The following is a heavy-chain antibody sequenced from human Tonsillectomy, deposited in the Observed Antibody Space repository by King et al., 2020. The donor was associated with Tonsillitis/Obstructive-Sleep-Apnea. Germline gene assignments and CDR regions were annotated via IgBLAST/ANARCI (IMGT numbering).Heavy chain of an antibody. Sequence: VQLVQSGSELKKPGASVKVSCKASGYTFSNYAIIWVRQAPGQGLEWMGWINTDTGNPTYAQDFTGRFVFSFDTSVRTPYLQIRSLTSEDTAVYYCAREFNSGFWGPDYWGQGTLVTVSS. D-gene: IGHD6-19*01. CDR3: AREFNSGFWGPDY. CDR2: INTDTGNP. CDR1: GYTFSNYA. V-gene: IGHV7-4-1*02. J-gene: IGHJ4*02.